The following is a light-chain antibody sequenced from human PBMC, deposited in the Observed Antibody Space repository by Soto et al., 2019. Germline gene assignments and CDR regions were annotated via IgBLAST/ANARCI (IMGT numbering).Light chain of an antibody. J-gene: IGKJ1*01. V-gene: IGKV4-1*01. Sequence: DIVMTQSPDSLPVSLGERATINCKSSQSVLHSSNNKHCVSWYQQKPGQPPKLLIYWASTRESGVPDRFTGSGSGTDFTLTISSLQAEDGAVYFCQQYFDTPWTFGQGTKVEIK. CDR3: QQYFDTPWT. CDR1: QSVLHSSNNKHC. CDR2: WAS.